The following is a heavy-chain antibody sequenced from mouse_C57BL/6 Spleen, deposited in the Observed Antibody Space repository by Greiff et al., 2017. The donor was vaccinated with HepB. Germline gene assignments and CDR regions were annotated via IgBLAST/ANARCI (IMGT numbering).Heavy chain of an antibody. V-gene: IGHV5-4*01. CDR2: ISDGGSYT. D-gene: IGHD1-1*01. Sequence: EVQLVESGGGLVKPGGSLKLSCAASGFTFSSYAMSWVRQTPEKRLEWVATISDGGSYTYYPDNVKGRFTISRDNAKNNRYLQMSHLKSEDTAMYYYAREGGSSCDYWGQGTTLTVSS. J-gene: IGHJ2*01. CDR3: AREGGSSCDY. CDR1: GFTFSSYA.